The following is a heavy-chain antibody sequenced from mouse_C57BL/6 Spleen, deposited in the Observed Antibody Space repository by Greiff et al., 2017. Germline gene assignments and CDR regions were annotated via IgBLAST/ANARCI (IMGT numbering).Heavy chain of an antibody. D-gene: IGHD2-1*01. CDR1: GFSLTSYG. Sequence: QVQLKQSGPGLVQPSQSLSITCTVSGFSLTSYGVHWVRQSPGKGLEWLGVIWSGGSTDYNAAFISRLSISKDNSKSQVFFKMNSLQADDTAIYYCARNGNYDFDDWGQGTTLTVSS. V-gene: IGHV2-2*01. CDR2: IWSGGST. J-gene: IGHJ2*01. CDR3: ARNGNYDFDD.